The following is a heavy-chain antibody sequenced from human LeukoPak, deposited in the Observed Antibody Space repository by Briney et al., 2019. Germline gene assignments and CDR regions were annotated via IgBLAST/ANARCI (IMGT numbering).Heavy chain of an antibody. CDR1: GFTFDDYA. CDR2: ISGSGGST. CDR3: AKRPTMIVVVSYFDY. Sequence: GGSLRLSCAASGFTFDDYAMSWVRQAPGKGLEWVSAISGSGGSTYYADSVKGRFTISRDNSKNTLYLQMNSLRAEDTAVYYCAKRPTMIVVVSYFDYWGQGTLVTVSS. J-gene: IGHJ4*02. V-gene: IGHV3-23*01. D-gene: IGHD3-22*01.